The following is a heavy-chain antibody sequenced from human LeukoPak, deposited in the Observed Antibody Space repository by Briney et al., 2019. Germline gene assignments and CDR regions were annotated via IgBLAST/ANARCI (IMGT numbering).Heavy chain of an antibody. D-gene: IGHD3-10*01. J-gene: IGHJ4*02. Sequence: GGSLRLSCAASGFSFNTYSMNWVRQAPGKGLEWVANIKQDGSEKYYVDSVKGRFTISRDNAKNSLYLQMNSLRAEDTAVYYCARDLWFGGNDYWGQGTLVTVSS. CDR2: IKQDGSEK. CDR1: GFSFNTYS. CDR3: ARDLWFGGNDY. V-gene: IGHV3-7*01.